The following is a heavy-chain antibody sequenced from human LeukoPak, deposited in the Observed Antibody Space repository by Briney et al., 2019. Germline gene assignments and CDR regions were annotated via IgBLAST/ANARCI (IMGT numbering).Heavy chain of an antibody. J-gene: IGHJ4*02. Sequence: GGSLRLSCAASGFTFSTSWMHWVRQAPGKGLEWVANIKEDGSEKYHADSVKGRFTISRDNAKNSLYLQMNSLRADDTAVYYCVKDSPPRYSGSPPAYWGQGTLVTVSS. CDR2: IKEDGSEK. D-gene: IGHD1-26*01. CDR3: VKDSPPRYSGSPPAY. V-gene: IGHV3-7*03. CDR1: GFTFSTSW.